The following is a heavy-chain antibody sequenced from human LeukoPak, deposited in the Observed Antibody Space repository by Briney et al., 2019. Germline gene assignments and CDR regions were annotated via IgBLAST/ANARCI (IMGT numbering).Heavy chain of an antibody. Sequence: SETLSLTCSVSGGSISSYYWSWIRQPAGKGLEWIGRIYASGSPNYNPSLKSRVTMSVDTSKNQCSLKVSSVTAADTAVYYCVRDSSSPTHNFDYWGRGTLVTVSS. D-gene: IGHD6-13*01. CDR1: GGSISSYY. CDR3: VRDSSSPTHNFDY. CDR2: IYASGSP. V-gene: IGHV4-4*07. J-gene: IGHJ4*02.